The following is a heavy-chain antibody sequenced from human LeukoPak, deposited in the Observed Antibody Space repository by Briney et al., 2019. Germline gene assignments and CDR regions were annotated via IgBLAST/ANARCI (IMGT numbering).Heavy chain of an antibody. V-gene: IGHV1-2*04. CDR1: GYTFTGYY. D-gene: IGHD2-2*01. Sequence: ASVKVSCKACGYTFTGYYMHWVRQAPGQGLEWMGWINPNSGGTNYAQKFQGWVTMTRDTSISTAYMELSRLRSDDTAVYYCARNYCSSTSCQGWDAFDIWGQGTMVTVSS. CDR3: ARNYCSSTSCQGWDAFDI. J-gene: IGHJ3*02. CDR2: INPNSGGT.